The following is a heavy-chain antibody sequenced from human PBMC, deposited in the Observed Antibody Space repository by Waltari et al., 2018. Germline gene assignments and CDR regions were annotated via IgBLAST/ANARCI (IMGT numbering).Heavy chain of an antibody. D-gene: IGHD3-10*01. J-gene: IGHJ6*02. V-gene: IGHV3-30*02. CDR3: AHLYGDYYYYYGMDV. Sequence: QVQLVESGGDVVQPGGSLRLSCAASGFTFSSYGMHWVRQAPGKGLEWVAFIRYDGSNKYYADSVKGRFTISRDNSKNTLYLQMNSLRAEDTAVYYCAHLYGDYYYYYGMDVWGQGTTVTVSS. CDR2: IRYDGSNK. CDR1: GFTFSSYG.